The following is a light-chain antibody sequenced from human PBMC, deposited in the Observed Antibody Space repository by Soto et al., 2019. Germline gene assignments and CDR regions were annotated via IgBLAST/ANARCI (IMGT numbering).Light chain of an antibody. CDR1: NIGGKN. Sequence: SYELTQSPSVSVAPGQTARLTCGGNNIGGKNVQWYQQRPGQAPVMVLYDDSDRPSGIPERFSGSNSGNTATLIISRVEAGDEADYYCQVWDSSTYHQVFGGGTKLTVL. J-gene: IGLJ3*02. CDR3: QVWDSSTYHQV. CDR2: DDS. V-gene: IGLV3-21*02.